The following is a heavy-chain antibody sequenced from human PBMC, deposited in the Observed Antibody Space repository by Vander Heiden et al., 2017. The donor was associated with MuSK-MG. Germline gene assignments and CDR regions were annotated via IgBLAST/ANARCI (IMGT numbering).Heavy chain of an antibody. CDR3: AREKEKLGDYQLDY. D-gene: IGHD4-17*01. J-gene: IGHJ4*02. Sequence: VRLLETGGGFIQPGRSLGLSFAASGLTVSDSYRSWVRQAAGKGLEWVSILYGGGDTDYADSVRGRFTISRDNSKNTVYLQMNNLRAEDTAVYYCAREKEKLGDYQLDYWGQGTLVTVSS. CDR2: LYGGGDT. CDR1: GLTVSDSY. V-gene: IGHV3-53*02.